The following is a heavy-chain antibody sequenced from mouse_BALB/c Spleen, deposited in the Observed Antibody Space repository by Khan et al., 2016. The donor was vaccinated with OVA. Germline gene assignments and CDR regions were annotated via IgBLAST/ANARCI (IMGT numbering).Heavy chain of an antibody. Sequence: QVQLKESGPGLVAPSQSLSITCTVSGFSLTSYSVHWVRQPPGKGLEWLGVIWADGGTNYNSALMSRLSITKDNFKSQVFLKMNSLQSDDTALYDWARRDDGYPEWYFDVWGAGTTVTVSS. CDR3: ARRDDGYPEWYFDV. V-gene: IGHV2-9*02. CDR1: GFSLTSYS. CDR2: IWADGGT. J-gene: IGHJ1*01. D-gene: IGHD2-3*01.